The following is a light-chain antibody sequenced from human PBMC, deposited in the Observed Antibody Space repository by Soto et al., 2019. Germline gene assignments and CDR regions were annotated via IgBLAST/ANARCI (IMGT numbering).Light chain of an antibody. J-gene: IGKJ4*01. Sequence: EIVLTQSPATLSLSPGERATLSCRASHSVSSFLAWYQQKPGQAPRLLIYGTSKRATGIPVRFSGSGSGTDFTLTISSLEPEDFAIYFCHERSDWPLFTFGGGTKVEI. CDR2: GTS. V-gene: IGKV3-11*01. CDR3: HERSDWPLFT. CDR1: HSVSSF.